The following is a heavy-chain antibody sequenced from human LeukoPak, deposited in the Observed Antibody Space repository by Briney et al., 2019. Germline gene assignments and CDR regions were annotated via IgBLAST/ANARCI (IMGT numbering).Heavy chain of an antibody. CDR1: GSGYG. Sequence: GGSLRLSCAASGSGYGMHWVRQAPGKGLEWVAFISFDGSNKYYADSVKGRFSISRDNSENTLYLQMNSLRTDDTAVYHCAKDTYGDYSLEFWGQGTLVTVS. V-gene: IGHV3-30*18. D-gene: IGHD4-17*01. J-gene: IGHJ4*02. CDR2: ISFDGSNK. CDR3: AKDTYGDYSLEF.